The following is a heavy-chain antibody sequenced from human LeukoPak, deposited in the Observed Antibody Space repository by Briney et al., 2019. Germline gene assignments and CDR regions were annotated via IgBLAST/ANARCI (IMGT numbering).Heavy chain of an antibody. Sequence: WETLSLTCTVSGGSISSYYWSWIRQPPGKGLEWIGYIHYSGSPNYNPSLKSRVTISVDTSKNQFSLKLSSVTAADTAVYYCARGGSGYRFDSWGQGTLVTVSS. D-gene: IGHD3-22*01. V-gene: IGHV4-59*01. CDR1: GGSISSYY. CDR2: IHYSGSP. J-gene: IGHJ4*02. CDR3: ARGGSGYRFDS.